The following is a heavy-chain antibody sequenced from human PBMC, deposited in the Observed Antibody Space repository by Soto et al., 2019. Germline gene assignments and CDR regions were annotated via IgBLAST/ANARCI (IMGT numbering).Heavy chain of an antibody. Sequence: EVQLVESGGGLVQPGRSLRLSCAASGSTFDDYAMHWVRQVPGKGLEWVSRISWNSGSIAYAGSVKGRFTISRDNAKNSLYLQMNSLRTEDTALYYCARVGRYDSSGYYHRAYWGQGTLVTVSS. D-gene: IGHD3-22*01. CDR3: ARVGRYDSSGYYHRAY. V-gene: IGHV3-9*01. J-gene: IGHJ4*02. CDR1: GSTFDDYA. CDR2: ISWNSGSI.